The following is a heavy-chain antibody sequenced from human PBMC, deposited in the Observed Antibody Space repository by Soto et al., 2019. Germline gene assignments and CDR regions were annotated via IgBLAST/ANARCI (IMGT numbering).Heavy chain of an antibody. CDR2: ISYTVDA. J-gene: IGHJ4*02. Sequence: SETLSLTCSVSTGSISRYYWGWVRQSPGEGLEWIAHISYTVDASYNPSLKSRVTISLDTSKNQIALRLMSVTAADTAVYYCVGSLMSRAMESFDYWGQGTLVTVSS. V-gene: IGHV4-59*01. CDR1: TGSISRYY. D-gene: IGHD5-18*01. CDR3: VGSLMSRAMESFDY.